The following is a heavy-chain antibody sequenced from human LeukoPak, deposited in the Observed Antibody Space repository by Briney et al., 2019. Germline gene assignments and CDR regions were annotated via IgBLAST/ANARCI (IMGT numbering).Heavy chain of an antibody. Sequence: GGSLRLSCAAIGFTFSSYAMGWVRQARGKGLEWVSAISGSGGDTYYADSVKGRFTFSRDNSKNTLYLQMNSLRPEDTALYYCAKAVWFGEFDYYFFGLDVWGQGTTVTVSS. CDR1: GFTFSSYA. CDR3: AKAVWFGEFDYYFFGLDV. V-gene: IGHV3-23*01. CDR2: ISGSGGDT. D-gene: IGHD3-10*01. J-gene: IGHJ6*02.